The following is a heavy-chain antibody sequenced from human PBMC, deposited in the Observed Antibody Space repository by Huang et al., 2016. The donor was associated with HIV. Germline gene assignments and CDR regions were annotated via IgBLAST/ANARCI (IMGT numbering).Heavy chain of an antibody. CDR1: GGSIDNRNSY. CDR2: LYSSGTT. D-gene: IGHD3-3*01. Sequence: QLQLQESGPGQVKPSETLSLTCTVSGGSIDNRNSYWGWIRQPPGKGLEWIGNLYSSGTTYYNPALKSRVTISVDTSNNQFALRLDSVTAADTAVYYCARRWDDDFWSGSSYYFGSWGQGTLVTVSS. V-gene: IGHV4-39*01. J-gene: IGHJ4*02. CDR3: ARRWDDDFWSGSSYYFGS.